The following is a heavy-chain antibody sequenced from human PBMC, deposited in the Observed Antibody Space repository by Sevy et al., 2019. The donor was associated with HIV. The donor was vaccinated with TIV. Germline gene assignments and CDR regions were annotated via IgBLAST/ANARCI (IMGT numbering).Heavy chain of an antibody. V-gene: IGHV3-11*01. CDR3: ARENRHCTNGICYGYYGMDV. Sequence: GGSLRLSCAASGFTFSDYFMSWIRQAPGKGLEWISYISLSGSTIYYADSVKGRFTISRDNAKNELYLQMNSLRAEDTAVYYCARENRHCTNGICYGYYGMDVWGQGTTVTVSS. CDR2: ISLSGSTI. J-gene: IGHJ6*02. CDR1: GFTFSDYF. D-gene: IGHD2-8*01.